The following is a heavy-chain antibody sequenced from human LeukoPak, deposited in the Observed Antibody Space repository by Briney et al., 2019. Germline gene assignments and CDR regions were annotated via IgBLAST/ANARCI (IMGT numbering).Heavy chain of an antibody. J-gene: IGHJ4*02. CDR2: ISGSGGST. V-gene: IGHV3-23*01. CDR1: GFTFSSYA. D-gene: IGHD2-15*01. CDR3: AKDTLGDGGTH. Sequence: GGSLRLSCAASGFTFSSYAMSWVRQAPGKGLQWVSAISGSGGSTYYADSVKGRFTISRDNSKNTLYLQMNSLRAEDTAVYYCAKDTLGDGGTHWGQGTLVTVSS.